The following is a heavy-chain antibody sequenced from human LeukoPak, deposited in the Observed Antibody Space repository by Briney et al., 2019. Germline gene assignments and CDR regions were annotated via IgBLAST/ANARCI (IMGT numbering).Heavy chain of an antibody. D-gene: IGHD3-16*01. Sequence: GGSLRLSCAASGFSFSNYAMHWVRQAPGKGLEWVAVISYDGSNKYYADSVKGRFTISRDNSKNTLYLQMSSLRAEDTAVYYCARVGDEVAYTRGYLDHWGQGTLVTVSS. J-gene: IGHJ4*02. V-gene: IGHV3-30-3*01. CDR2: ISYDGSNK. CDR3: ARVGDEVAYTRGYLDH. CDR1: GFSFSNYA.